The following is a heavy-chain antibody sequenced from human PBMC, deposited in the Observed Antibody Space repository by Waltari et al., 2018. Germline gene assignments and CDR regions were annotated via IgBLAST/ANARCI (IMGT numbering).Heavy chain of an antibody. D-gene: IGHD6-13*01. CDR1: GLPCSSRW. CDR3: AIGGVETSWYWRY. V-gene: IGHV3-7*01. Sequence: EVQVVESGGGVVEPGGSLRRSGGAAGLPCSSRWRTWVRQAPGKGLEWVANIKTDGSETYYVDSVKGRFTISRDNTKNSLYLQMSSLRAEDTAVYYCAIGGVETSWYWRYWGQGTLVTVSS. CDR2: IKTDGSET. J-gene: IGHJ4*02.